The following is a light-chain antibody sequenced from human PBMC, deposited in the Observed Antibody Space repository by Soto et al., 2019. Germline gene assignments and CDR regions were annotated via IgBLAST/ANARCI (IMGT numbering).Light chain of an antibody. CDR1: RDIGNS. V-gene: IGKV1-27*01. J-gene: IGKJ1*01. CDR3: QKYNLAPLT. CDR2: AAS. Sequence: DIQVTQSPPSLASSVGDRVTITCRARRDIGNSLAWYQQIPGTAPKLLIYAASTLPSGVPSRFRGSGSGTSFILTITTLHPEDVATYYCQKYNLAPLTFGQGTKVEV.